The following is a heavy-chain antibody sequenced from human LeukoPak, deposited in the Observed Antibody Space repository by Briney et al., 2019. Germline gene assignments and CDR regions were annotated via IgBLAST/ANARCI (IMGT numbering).Heavy chain of an antibody. CDR1: GFTFSSYG. J-gene: IGHJ4*02. V-gene: IGHV3-33*06. Sequence: PGGSLRLSCAASGFTFSSYGMHWVRQAPGKGLEWVAVIWYDRSNKYYADSVKGRFTISRDNSKNTLYLQMNSLRAEDTAVYYCAKLGQVKSVVAAREIYFDYWGQGTLVTVSS. D-gene: IGHD2-15*01. CDR2: IWYDRSNK. CDR3: AKLGQVKSVVAAREIYFDY.